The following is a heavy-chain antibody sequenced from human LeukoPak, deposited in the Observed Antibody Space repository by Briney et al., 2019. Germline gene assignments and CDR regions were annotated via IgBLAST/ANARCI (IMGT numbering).Heavy chain of an antibody. V-gene: IGHV4-34*01. CDR2: ISHSGNT. CDR3: ARVDSQLIDY. J-gene: IGHJ4*02. Sequence: PSETLSLTCAVYGGSFSNYYWNWIRQPPGKGLEWIGEISHSGNTNYNPSLKGRVTISVDTSKKQFSLKLSSVTAADTAVYYCARVDSQLIDYWGQGTLVTVSS. D-gene: IGHD3/OR15-3a*01. CDR1: GGSFSNYY.